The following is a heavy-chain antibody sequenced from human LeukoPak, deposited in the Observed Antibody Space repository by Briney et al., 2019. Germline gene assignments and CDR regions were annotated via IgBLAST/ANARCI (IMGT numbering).Heavy chain of an antibody. V-gene: IGHV1-8*01. CDR3: ARGLRDSSGREYFDY. CDR1: GYTFTSYD. J-gene: IGHJ4*02. D-gene: IGHD6-19*01. CDR2: MNPNSGNT. Sequence: ASVKVSCKASGYTFTSYDVNWVRQATGQGLEWVGWMNPNSGNTGYAQKFQGRVTMTRNTSISAAYMELSSLRSEDTAVYYCARGLRDSSGREYFDYWGQGTLVTVSS.